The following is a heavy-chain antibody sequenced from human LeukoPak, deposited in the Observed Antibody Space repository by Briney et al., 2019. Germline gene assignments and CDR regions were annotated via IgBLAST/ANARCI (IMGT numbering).Heavy chain of an antibody. D-gene: IGHD2-15*01. V-gene: IGHV4-59*01. CDR2: IYYSGST. J-gene: IGHJ4*02. Sequence: PSETLSLTCAVSGGSISSYYWSWIRQPPGKGLEWIGYIYYSGSTNYNPSLKSRVTISVDTSKNQFSLKLSSVTAADTAVYYCARFSGMVAATGGFDYWGQGTLVTVSS. CDR3: ARFSGMVAATGGFDY. CDR1: GGSISSYY.